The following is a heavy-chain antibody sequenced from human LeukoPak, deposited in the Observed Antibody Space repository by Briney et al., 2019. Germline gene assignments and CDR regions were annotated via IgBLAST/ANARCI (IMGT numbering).Heavy chain of an antibody. CDR2: IYYSGST. D-gene: IGHD2-15*01. Sequence: PSETLSLTCTVSGGSISSYYWSWIRQPPGKGLEWIGYIYYSGSTNYNPSLKSRVTISVDTSKNQFSLKPSSETAADTAVYYCARDRMVGYYGMDVWGQGTTVTVSS. V-gene: IGHV4-59*01. CDR1: GGSISSYY. CDR3: ARDRMVGYYGMDV. J-gene: IGHJ6*02.